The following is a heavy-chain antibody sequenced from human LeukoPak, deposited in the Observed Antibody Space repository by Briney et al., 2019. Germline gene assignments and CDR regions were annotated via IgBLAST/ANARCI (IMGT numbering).Heavy chain of an antibody. J-gene: IGHJ4*02. CDR3: ARISARTPGVDY. D-gene: IGHD1-1*01. V-gene: IGHV4-39*01. Sequence: SETLSLTCTVSGGSISSSSYYWGWIRQPPGKGLEWIGSIYYSGSTYYNPSLKSRVTISVDTSKNQFSLKLSSVTAADTAVCYCARISARTPGVDYWGQGTLVTVSS. CDR1: GGSISSSSYY. CDR2: IYYSGST.